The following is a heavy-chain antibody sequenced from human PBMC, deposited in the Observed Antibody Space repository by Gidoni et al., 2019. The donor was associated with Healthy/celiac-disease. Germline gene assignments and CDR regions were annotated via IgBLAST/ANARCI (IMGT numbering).Heavy chain of an antibody. Sequence: QVQLVESGGGVVQPGRSLRLSCAASGFTLSSYAMHWVRQDPGKGLEWVAVISYDGSNKYYADSVKGRFTISRDNSKNTLYLQMNSLRAEDTAVYYCARDRTYCSGGSCYSLPYYYYYYGMDVWGQGTTVTVSS. CDR1: GFTLSSYA. V-gene: IGHV3-30*04. CDR3: ARDRTYCSGGSCYSLPYYYYYYGMDV. D-gene: IGHD2-15*01. J-gene: IGHJ6*02. CDR2: ISYDGSNK.